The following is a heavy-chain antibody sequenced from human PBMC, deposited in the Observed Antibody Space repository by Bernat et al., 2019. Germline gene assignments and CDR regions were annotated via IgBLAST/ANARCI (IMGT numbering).Heavy chain of an antibody. CDR3: ARDRGRRYFDWLTHDAFDI. J-gene: IGHJ3*02. V-gene: IGHV3-33*01. Sequence: QVQLVESGGGVVQPGRSLRLSCAASGFTFSSYGMHWVRQAPGKGLEWVAVIWYDGSNKYYADSVKGRFTISRDNSKNTLYLQMNSLRAEDTAVYYCARDRGRRYFDWLTHDAFDIWGQGTMVTVSS. CDR1: GFTFSSYG. CDR2: IWYDGSNK. D-gene: IGHD3-9*01.